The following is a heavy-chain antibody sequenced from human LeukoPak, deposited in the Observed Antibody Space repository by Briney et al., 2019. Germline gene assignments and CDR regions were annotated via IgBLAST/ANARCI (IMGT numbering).Heavy chain of an antibody. V-gene: IGHV1-2*02. Sequence: ASVKVSCKASGYTFTGYYMHWVRQAPGQGLEWMGWINPNSGGTNYAQKFQGRVTITRNTSISTAYMELSSLRSEDTAVYYCARNPTVTTEEYYYYMDVWGKGTTVTVSS. J-gene: IGHJ6*03. CDR3: ARNPTVTTEEYYYYMDV. CDR1: GYTFTGYY. D-gene: IGHD4-17*01. CDR2: INPNSGGT.